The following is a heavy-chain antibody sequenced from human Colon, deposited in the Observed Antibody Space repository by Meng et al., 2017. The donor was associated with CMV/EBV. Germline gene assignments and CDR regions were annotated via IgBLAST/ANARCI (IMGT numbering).Heavy chain of an antibody. Sequence: LRLSCTVSGVSISTGGYYWNWIRQHPGKGPEWIGYIHYSGRNDYNPSLKSRVTISPDYSKNQVSLKLTSVTAADTAVYFCARRGAWGDYYGLDVWGPGTTVTVSS. D-gene: IGHD7-27*01. CDR1: GVSISTGGYY. J-gene: IGHJ6*02. CDR3: ARRGAWGDYYGLDV. V-gene: IGHV4-31*03. CDR2: IHYSGRN.